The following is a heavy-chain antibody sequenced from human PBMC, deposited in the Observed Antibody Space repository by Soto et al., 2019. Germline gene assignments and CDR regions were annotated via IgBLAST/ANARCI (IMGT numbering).Heavy chain of an antibody. V-gene: IGHV1-3*01. Sequence: ASVKVSFKASGYAFTSYAMHWVRQAPGQRLEWMGCINAGNGNTKYSQKFQGRVTITRDTSASTAYMELSSLRSEDTAVYYCARAYHSSSSEFDPWGQGTLVTVSS. CDR1: GYAFTSYA. CDR2: INAGNGNT. CDR3: ARAYHSSSSEFDP. D-gene: IGHD6-6*01. J-gene: IGHJ5*02.